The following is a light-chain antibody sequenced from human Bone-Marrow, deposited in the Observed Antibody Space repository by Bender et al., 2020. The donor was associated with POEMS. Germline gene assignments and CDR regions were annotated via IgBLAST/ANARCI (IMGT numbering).Light chain of an antibody. Sequence: QVVLTQSPSASASLGASVKLTCTLSSGHSSFAIAWLQQQPEKGPRYLMKLNSDGSHSKGDTIPDRFLGSSSGAERYLTISSLQSEDEADYYCQTWGAGYWVFGGGTKLTVL. V-gene: IGLV4-69*01. J-gene: IGLJ3*02. CDR2: LNSDGSH. CDR1: SGHSSFA. CDR3: QTWGAGYWV.